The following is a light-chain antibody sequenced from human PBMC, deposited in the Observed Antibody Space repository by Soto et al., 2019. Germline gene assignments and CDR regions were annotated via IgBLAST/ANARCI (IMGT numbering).Light chain of an antibody. CDR1: SGYSNYI. J-gene: IGLJ2*01. V-gene: IGLV4-60*02. CDR2: LEASGSY. Sequence: QPVLTQSSSASASLGSSVKLTCTLSSGYSNYIIAWHQQQPGKAPRHLMKLEASGSYNKGSGIPDRFSGSSSGADRYLTISNLQFEDEADYYCETWDSSSHVVFGGGTKVTVL. CDR3: ETWDSSSHVV.